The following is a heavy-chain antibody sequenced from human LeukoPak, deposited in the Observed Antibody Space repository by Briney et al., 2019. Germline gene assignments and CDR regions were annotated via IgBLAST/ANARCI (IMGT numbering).Heavy chain of an antibody. CDR3: ARGRTLYGSGSYTDY. CDR2: INHSGST. CDR1: GGSFGGYY. J-gene: IGHJ4*02. V-gene: IGHV4-34*01. Sequence: SETLSLTCAVSGGSFGGYYWSWIRQPPGKGLEWIGEINHSGSTNYNPSLKSRVTISVDTSKNQFSLKLSSVTAADTAVYYCARGRTLYGSGSYTDYWGQGTLVTVSS. D-gene: IGHD3-10*01.